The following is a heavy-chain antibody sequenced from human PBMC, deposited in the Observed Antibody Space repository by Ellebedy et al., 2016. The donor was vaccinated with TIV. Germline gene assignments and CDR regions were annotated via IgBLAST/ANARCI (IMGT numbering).Heavy chain of an antibody. CDR1: GFTVSNNY. D-gene: IGHD2/OR15-2a*01. Sequence: GESLKISCAASGFTVSNNYMRWVRQAPGKGLEWVSLIYSGGNTYYADSVRGRFTISRDKSKNTLHLQMNSRRAEDTAVYYCARGGTFGGYWGRGTLVTVSS. CDR3: ARGGTFGGY. J-gene: IGHJ4*02. CDR2: IYSGGNT. V-gene: IGHV3-66*01.